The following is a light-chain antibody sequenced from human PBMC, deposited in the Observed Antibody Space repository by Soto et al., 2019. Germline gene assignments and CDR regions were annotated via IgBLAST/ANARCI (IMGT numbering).Light chain of an antibody. CDR1: QSVSSN. CDR3: QQYSTYSWT. CDR2: GAS. J-gene: IGKJ1*01. Sequence: EIVLTQSPATLSLSPGERATLSCRASQSVSSNLAWYQQKPGQGPRLLIYGASTRATGIPARFSGSGSGTDFTLTISSLQPDDFATYYCQQYSTYSWTFGQGAKVDI. V-gene: IGKV3-15*01.